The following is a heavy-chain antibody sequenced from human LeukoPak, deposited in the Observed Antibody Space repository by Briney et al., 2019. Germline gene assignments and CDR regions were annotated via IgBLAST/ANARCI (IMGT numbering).Heavy chain of an antibody. D-gene: IGHD3-3*01. CDR1: GGSIGGYY. CDR3: ARAMNRSGDYLGFDP. Sequence: SETLSLTCTVSGGSIGGYYWGWIRQPPGKGLECIGTMYHSGSTFYNPSLKSRVTISVDTSKNQFSLKLTSMTAADTAVYYCARAMNRSGDYLGFDPWGLGIVVTVSS. J-gene: IGHJ5*02. V-gene: IGHV4-38-2*02. CDR2: MYHSGST.